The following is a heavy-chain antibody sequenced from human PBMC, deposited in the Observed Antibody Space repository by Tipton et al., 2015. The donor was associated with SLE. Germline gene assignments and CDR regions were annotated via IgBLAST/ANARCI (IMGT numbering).Heavy chain of an antibody. CDR2: INPVTGGP. V-gene: IGHV1-2*06. Sequence: QLVQSGAEVKKPGAPVKVSCTTSGYTFTGHYMHWVRQAPGQGLEWMGRINPVTGGPDYAQKFQGRVTLTTDRATTTGYMELSSLTFDDTAVYCCAHVGIRSSSGFDVFDFWRQGRMITVSS. J-gene: IGHJ3*01. CDR1: GYTFTGHY. CDR3: AHVGIRSSSGFDVFDF. D-gene: IGHD6-6*01.